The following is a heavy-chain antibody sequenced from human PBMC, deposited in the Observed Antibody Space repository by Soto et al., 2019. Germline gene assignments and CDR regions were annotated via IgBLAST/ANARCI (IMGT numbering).Heavy chain of an antibody. CDR3: ASSYYYDSSGSSYYFDD. CDR1: GGSINSSSYY. D-gene: IGHD3-22*01. J-gene: IGHJ4*02. CDR2: IYYSGNT. V-gene: IGHV4-39*01. Sequence: QVQLQESGPVLVKPSETLSLTCTVSGGSINSSSYYWGWIRQPPGKGLEWIGSIYYSGNTFYNPSLKSRVTISVDTSKNQFSLKLSSVTATDTALYYCASSYYYDSSGSSYYFDDWGQGTLVSVSS.